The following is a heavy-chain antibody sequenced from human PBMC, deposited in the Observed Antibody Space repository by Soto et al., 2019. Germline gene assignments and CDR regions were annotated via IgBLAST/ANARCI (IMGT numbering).Heavy chain of an antibody. Sequence: EVQLEESGGDLVQPGGSLRLSCAASGFSVNANYMTWVRQAPGKGLEWVSIIYNSGSTFSEDSVKGRFTISRRTSKNTLFVQMNSLRPEETAVYYCARGGYSSGWYHGAFDGWGQGTMVTVSS. CDR1: GFSVNANY. CDR2: IYNSGST. J-gene: IGHJ3*01. D-gene: IGHD6-19*01. V-gene: IGHV3-53*04. CDR3: ARGGYSSGWYHGAFDG.